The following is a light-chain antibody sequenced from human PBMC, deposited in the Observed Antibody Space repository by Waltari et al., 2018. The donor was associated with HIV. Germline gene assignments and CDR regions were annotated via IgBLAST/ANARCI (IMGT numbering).Light chain of an antibody. CDR3: QQYNNWPPRS. CDR2: GAS. J-gene: IGKJ1*01. Sequence: EIVTTQSPATLSVSPGERATLSCRASQSVSSNLAWYQQKPGQAPRLLIYGASTRATGIPARFSGSGSGTEFTLTISSLQSEDFVVYYCQQYNNWPPRSFGQGTKVEIK. V-gene: IGKV3-15*01. CDR1: QSVSSN.